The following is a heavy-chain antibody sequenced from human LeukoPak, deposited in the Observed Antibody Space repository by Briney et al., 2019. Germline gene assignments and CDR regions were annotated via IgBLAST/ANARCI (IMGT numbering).Heavy chain of an antibody. Sequence: SETLSLTCSVSGGSISSSNYYWGWIRQPPGKGLEWIGIIYYSGSTSYNPSLKSRVTISIDTSKNQFSLKLSPVTAADTAVYYCAGPLLTYYSDSSAYSWGQGTLVTVSS. CDR3: AGPLLTYYSDSSAYS. D-gene: IGHD3-22*01. CDR2: IYYSGST. CDR1: GGSISSSNYY. V-gene: IGHV4-39*01. J-gene: IGHJ4*02.